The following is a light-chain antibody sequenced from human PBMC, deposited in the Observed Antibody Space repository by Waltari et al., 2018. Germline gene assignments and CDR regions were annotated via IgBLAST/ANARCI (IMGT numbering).Light chain of an antibody. J-gene: IGLJ1*01. Sequence: QSALTQPASVSGSPGQSITISCTGTSSDVGGYNFVSWYQQHPGKAPNLLINDVSKRPSGVSNRFSGSKSGNTASLTSSGLQAEDEADYYCSSYTSTNTYVFGTGTEVTVL. CDR2: DVS. V-gene: IGLV2-14*03. CDR3: SSYTSTNTYV. CDR1: SSDVGGYNF.